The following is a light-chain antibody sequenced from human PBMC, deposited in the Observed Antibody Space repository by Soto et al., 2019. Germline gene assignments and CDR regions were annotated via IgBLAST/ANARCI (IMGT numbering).Light chain of an antibody. CDR2: AAS. V-gene: IGKV1-8*01. CDR3: LQVYSFPRT. Sequence: IRMTQSPSSLCASTGERFTITCRASQGISSYLAWYQQKPGKAPKLLIYAASTLQSGVPSRFSGSGSGTEFILTINNLQPEDFASYFCLQVYSFPRTFGLGTKVDI. CDR1: QGISSY. J-gene: IGKJ1*01.